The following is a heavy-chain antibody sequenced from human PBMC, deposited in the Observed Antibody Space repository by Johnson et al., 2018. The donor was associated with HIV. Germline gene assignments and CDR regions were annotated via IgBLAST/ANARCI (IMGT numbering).Heavy chain of an antibody. CDR1: GFTFSSYW. Sequence: VQLVESGGGLVQPGGSLRLSCAASGFTFSSYWMSWVRQAPGKGLEWVANIKQDGSEKYYVDSVKGRFTISRDNAKNSLYLKMNSLRAEDTAVYYCARYKLDPHAGGDAFDIWGQGTMVTVSS. J-gene: IGHJ3*02. CDR3: ARYKLDPHAGGDAFDI. D-gene: IGHD1-1*01. CDR2: IKQDGSEK. V-gene: IGHV3-7*01.